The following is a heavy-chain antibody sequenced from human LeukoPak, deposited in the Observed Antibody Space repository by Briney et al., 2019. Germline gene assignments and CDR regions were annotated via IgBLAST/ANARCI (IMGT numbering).Heavy chain of an antibody. Sequence: KPSETLSLTCAVYGGSFSGYYWSWIRQPPGKGLEWIGEINHSGSTNYNPSLKSRVTISVDTSKNQFSLKLSSVTAADTAVYYCARGLRGIPGIVGAAYYYYYYGMDVWGQGTTVTVSS. J-gene: IGHJ6*02. CDR2: INHSGST. D-gene: IGHD1-26*01. CDR3: ARGLRGIPGIVGAAYYYYYYGMDV. CDR1: GGSFSGYY. V-gene: IGHV4-34*01.